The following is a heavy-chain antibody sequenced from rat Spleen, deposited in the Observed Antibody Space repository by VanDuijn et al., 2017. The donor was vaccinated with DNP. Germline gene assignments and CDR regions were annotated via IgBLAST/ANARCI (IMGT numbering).Heavy chain of an antibody. D-gene: IGHD1-2*01. Sequence: QVQLQQSGAELAKPGSSVKISCKASGYTFTNYYIGWIKQTTGQGLEYIGYINMGSGGTNYNEKFKGKATLTVDKSSSTAFMQLSSLTPDDSAVYYCARWGSSDWYFDFWGPGTMVTVSS. CDR3: ARWGSSDWYFDF. V-gene: IGHV1-43*01. CDR2: INMGSGGT. CDR1: GYTFTNYY. J-gene: IGHJ1*01.